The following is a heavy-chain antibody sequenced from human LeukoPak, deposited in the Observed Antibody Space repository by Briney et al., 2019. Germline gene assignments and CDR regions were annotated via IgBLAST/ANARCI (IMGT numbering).Heavy chain of an antibody. D-gene: IGHD3-22*01. V-gene: IGHV3-30-3*01. CDR3: ARDWERDYYDSSGYLDY. Sequence: GGSLRISCAASGFTFSSYAMHRVRQAPGKGLEWVAVISYDGSNKYYADSVKGRFTISRDNSKNTLYLQMNSLRAEDTAVYYCARDWERDYYDSSGYLDYWGQGTLVTVSS. J-gene: IGHJ4*02. CDR1: GFTFSSYA. CDR2: ISYDGSNK.